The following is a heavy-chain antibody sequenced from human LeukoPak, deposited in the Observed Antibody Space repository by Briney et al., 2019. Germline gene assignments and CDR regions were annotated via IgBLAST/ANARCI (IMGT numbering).Heavy chain of an antibody. CDR1: GYTFSSYA. CDR2: IIPIFGTA. Sequence: ASVKVSCKASGYTFSSYAISWVRQAPGQGLEWMGGIIPIFGTANYAQKFQGRVTITADESTSTAYMELSSLRSEDTAVYYCARGAITMVRGVIIAPEYPDYWGQGTLVTVSS. D-gene: IGHD3-10*01. CDR3: ARGAITMVRGVIIAPEYPDY. J-gene: IGHJ4*02. V-gene: IGHV1-69*13.